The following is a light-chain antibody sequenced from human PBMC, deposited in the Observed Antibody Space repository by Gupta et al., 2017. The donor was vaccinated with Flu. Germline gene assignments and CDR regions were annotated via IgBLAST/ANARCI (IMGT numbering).Light chain of an antibody. CDR3: QQYGSSPPYP. CDR1: QSVSSSY. V-gene: IGKV3-20*01. CDR2: GAS. J-gene: IGKJ2*01. Sequence: TLSLSPGERATLSCRASQSVSSSYLAWYQQKPGQAPRLLIYGASSRATGIPDRFSGSGSGTDFTLTISRLEPEDFAVYYCQQYGSSPPYPFGQGTKLEIK.